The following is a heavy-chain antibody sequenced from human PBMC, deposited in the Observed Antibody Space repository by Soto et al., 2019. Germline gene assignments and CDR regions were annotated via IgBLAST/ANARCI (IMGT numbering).Heavy chain of an antibody. CDR1: GYTFTNNV. V-gene: IGHV1-3*04. Sequence: ASVKVSCKASGYTFTNNVIHWLRQAPGQTLEWMGWIHTAEGNTKYSQKFEARVTLTRDTAASTAYMELNSLRSDDTAVYYCARGPIWTYTWNYARLNYLDPWGQGTLVTVSS. J-gene: IGHJ5*02. CDR2: IHTAEGNT. CDR3: ARGPIWTYTWNYARLNYLDP. D-gene: IGHD1-7*01.